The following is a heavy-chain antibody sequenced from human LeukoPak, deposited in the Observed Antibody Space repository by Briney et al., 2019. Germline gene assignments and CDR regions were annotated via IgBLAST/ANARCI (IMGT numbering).Heavy chain of an antibody. V-gene: IGHV1-2*02. D-gene: IGHD3-16*01. CDR1: GYSFIIYY. Sequence: ATVKVSCKASGYSFIIYYMHWVREAPGQGREWMGWINPNNGATKYAPRFQGRFTMTRDSSISTAYMELSSLRSDDTAVYCCARDTDLLMGLTFWGQGTLVTVSS. CDR3: ARDTDLLMGLTF. J-gene: IGHJ4*02. CDR2: INPNNGAT.